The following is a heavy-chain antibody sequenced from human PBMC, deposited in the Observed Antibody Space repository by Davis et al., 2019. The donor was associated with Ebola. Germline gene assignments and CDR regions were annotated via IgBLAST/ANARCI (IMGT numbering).Heavy chain of an antibody. J-gene: IGHJ3*02. CDR2: INHSGST. CDR3: ARAPTYSSSWQWNDAFDI. CDR1: GGSFSGYY. Sequence: SETLSLTCAVYGGSFSGYYWSWIRQPPGKGLEWIGEINHSGSTNYNPSLKSRVTISVDTSKNQFSLKLSSVTAADTAVYYCARAPTYSSSWQWNDAFDIWGQGTMVTVSS. V-gene: IGHV4-34*01. D-gene: IGHD6-13*01.